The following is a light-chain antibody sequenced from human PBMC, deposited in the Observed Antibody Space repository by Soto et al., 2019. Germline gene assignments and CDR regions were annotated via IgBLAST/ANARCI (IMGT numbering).Light chain of an antibody. CDR1: QRVSSN. V-gene: IGKV3-15*01. CDR2: GAS. J-gene: IGKJ3*01. CDR3: HQYNNGVS. Sequence: EIVMTPSPATLYVSPGERATLSCRASQRVSSNFALYQQKPGQAPRLLIYGASTRATGIPDRVSGSGSGTELTLTISSLQSEDFAVYYCHQYNNGVSFGRGTEVDIK.